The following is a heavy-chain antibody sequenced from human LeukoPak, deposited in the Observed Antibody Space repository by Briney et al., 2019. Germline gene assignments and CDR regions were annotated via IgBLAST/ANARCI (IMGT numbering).Heavy chain of an antibody. Sequence: AGGSLRLSCAASGFTFCNYAMSWVRQGPGKGLEWVSTISGSGGSTYYADSVKGRFTISRDNSKNTLFLQMNSLRADDTAVYFCAKDQKSIAATGYDYWGQGTLVTVSS. CDR1: GFTFCNYA. CDR3: AKDQKSIAATGYDY. D-gene: IGHD6-13*01. J-gene: IGHJ4*02. CDR2: ISGSGGST. V-gene: IGHV3-23*01.